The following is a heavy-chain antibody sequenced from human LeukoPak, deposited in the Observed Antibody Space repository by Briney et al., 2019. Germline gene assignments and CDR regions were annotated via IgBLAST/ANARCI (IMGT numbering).Heavy chain of an antibody. CDR2: INHSGST. D-gene: IGHD2-2*01. J-gene: IGHJ4*02. V-gene: IGHV4-34*01. CDR1: GGSFSGYY. Sequence: SETLSLTCAVYGGSFSGYYWSCTRQPPGKGLEWIGEINHSGSTNYNPSLKSRVTISVDTSKNQFSLKLSSVTAADTAVYYCARGGVVPAAASDYWGQGTLVTVSS. CDR3: ARGGVVPAAASDY.